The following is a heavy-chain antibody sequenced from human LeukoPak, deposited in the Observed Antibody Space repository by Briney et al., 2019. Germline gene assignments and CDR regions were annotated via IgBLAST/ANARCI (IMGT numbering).Heavy chain of an antibody. V-gene: IGHV3-30*02. CDR2: VRYDGSNK. Sequence: GGSLRLSCAASGFTFSSSGMHWVRQAPGKGLEWVAFVRYDGSNKYYADSVKGRFTISRDNSKNTLYLQMNSLRAEDTAVYYCARLGGLQTSSGYYSKAFDIWGQGTMVTVSS. CDR3: ARLGGLQTSSGYYSKAFDI. J-gene: IGHJ3*02. D-gene: IGHD3-22*01. CDR1: GFTFSSSG.